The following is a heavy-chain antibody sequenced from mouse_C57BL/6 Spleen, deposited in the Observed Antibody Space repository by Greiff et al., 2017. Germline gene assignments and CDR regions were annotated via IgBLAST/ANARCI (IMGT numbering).Heavy chain of an antibody. V-gene: IGHV14-1*01. CDR3: TTSFITTVVAKGDY. J-gene: IGHJ4*01. CDR2: IDPEDGDT. CDR1: GFNIKDYY. Sequence: VQLKQSGAELVRPGASVKLSCTASGFNIKDYYMHWVKQRPEQGLEWIGRIDPEDGDTEYAPKFQGKATMTADTSSNTAYLQLSSLTSEDTAVYYCTTSFITTVVAKGDYWGQGTSVTVSS. D-gene: IGHD1-1*01.